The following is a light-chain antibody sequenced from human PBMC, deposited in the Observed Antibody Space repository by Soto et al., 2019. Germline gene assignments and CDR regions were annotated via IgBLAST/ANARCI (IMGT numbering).Light chain of an antibody. J-gene: IGLJ3*02. Sequence: QSALTQPASVSGSLGQSITISCTGTSGDIGIYNFVSWFQQHPGKAPKLMIYEVRNRPSGVSNRFSASKSGNTASLTISGLQAEDEADYYCTSYTRSSTWVFGGGTQLTVL. CDR2: EVR. CDR3: TSYTRSSTWV. V-gene: IGLV2-14*01. CDR1: SGDIGIYNF.